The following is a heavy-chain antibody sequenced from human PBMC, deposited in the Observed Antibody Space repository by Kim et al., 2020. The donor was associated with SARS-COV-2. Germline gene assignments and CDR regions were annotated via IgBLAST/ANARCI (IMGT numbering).Heavy chain of an antibody. V-gene: IGHV3-21*01. CDR2: ISSGSSYI. CDR3: ASLITHTSNYVDY. D-gene: IGHD2-2*01. CDR1: GFTFSSYS. J-gene: IGHJ4*02. Sequence: GGSLRLSCAASGFTFSSYSMNWVRQAPGKGLEWVSSISSGSSYIYYADSVKGRFTISRDNAKNSLYLQMNSLRAEDTAVYYCASLITHTSNYVDYWGQGTLVTVSS.